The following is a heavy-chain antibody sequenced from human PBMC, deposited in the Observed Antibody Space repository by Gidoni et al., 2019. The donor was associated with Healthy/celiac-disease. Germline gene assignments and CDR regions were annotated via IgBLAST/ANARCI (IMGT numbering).Heavy chain of an antibody. Sequence: QVQLVQSGAEVKKPGSSVKVSCKASGGTFSSYTISWVRQAPGQGLEWMGRIIPILGIANYAQKFQGRVTITADKSTSTAYMELSSLRSEDTAVYYCARGGTMVRGAPFDYWGQGTLVTVSS. D-gene: IGHD3-10*01. CDR3: ARGGTMVRGAPFDY. CDR2: IIPILGIA. V-gene: IGHV1-69*02. CDR1: GGTFSSYT. J-gene: IGHJ4*02.